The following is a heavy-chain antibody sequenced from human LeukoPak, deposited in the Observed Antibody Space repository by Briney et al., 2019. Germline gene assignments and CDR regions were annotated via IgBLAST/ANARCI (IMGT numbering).Heavy chain of an antibody. V-gene: IGHV3-30*18. D-gene: IGHD6-6*01. CDR1: GFTFSSYG. J-gene: IGHJ6*02. Sequence: GGSLRLSCAASGFTFSSYGMHWVRQAPGKGLEWVALISYDGNNKYYADSVKGRFTISRDNSKNTLFLQMNSLRAEDTAVYYCAKDMEQHVNYYYYGMDVWGQGTTVTVSS. CDR3: AKDMEQHVNYYYYGMDV. CDR2: ISYDGNNK.